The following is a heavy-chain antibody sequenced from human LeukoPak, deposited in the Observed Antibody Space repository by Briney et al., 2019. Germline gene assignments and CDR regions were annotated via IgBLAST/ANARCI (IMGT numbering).Heavy chain of an antibody. CDR2: ISYDGRKK. CDR3: ARGGGPSTTCFDY. V-gene: IGHV3-30*04. J-gene: IGHJ4*02. Sequence: GGSLRLSCAASGFTFSSYAMHWVRQAPGKGLEWVAVISYDGRKKYYADSVKGRFTISRDNSKNTLYLQMNSLRGEDTAVYYCARGGGPSTTCFDYWGQGTLVTVSS. CDR1: GFTFSSYA. D-gene: IGHD2/OR15-2a*01.